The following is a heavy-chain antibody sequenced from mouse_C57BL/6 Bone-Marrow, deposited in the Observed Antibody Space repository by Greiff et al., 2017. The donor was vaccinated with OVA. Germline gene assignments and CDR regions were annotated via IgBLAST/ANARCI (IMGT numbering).Heavy chain of an antibody. D-gene: IGHD2-1*01. CDR3: TRRGNYGPWFAY. CDR2: ISSGGDYI. Sequence: EVMLVESGGGLVKPGGSLKLSCAASGFTFSSYAMSWVRQTPEKRLEWVAYISSGGDYIYYADTVKGRFTISRDNARNTLYLQMSSLKSEDTAMYYCTRRGNYGPWFAYWGQGTLVTVSA. CDR1: GFTFSSYA. J-gene: IGHJ3*01. V-gene: IGHV5S21*01.